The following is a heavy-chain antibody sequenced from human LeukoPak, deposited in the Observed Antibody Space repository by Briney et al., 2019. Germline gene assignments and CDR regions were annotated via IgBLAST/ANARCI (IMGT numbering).Heavy chain of an antibody. V-gene: IGHV1-2*02. CDR3: ARDYGSNSGQWSDY. CDR1: GYTFTGCY. CDR2: INPNSGGT. D-gene: IGHD4-23*01. Sequence: ASVKVSCKASGYTFTGCYMHWVRQATGQGLEWMGWINPNSGGTNYAQKFQGRVTMTRDTSISTAYMELSRLRSDDTAVYYCARDYGSNSGQWSDYWGQGTLVTVSS. J-gene: IGHJ4*02.